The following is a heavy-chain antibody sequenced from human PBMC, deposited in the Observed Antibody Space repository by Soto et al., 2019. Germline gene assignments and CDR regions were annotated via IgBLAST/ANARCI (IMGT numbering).Heavy chain of an antibody. V-gene: IGHV4-31*03. CDR2: IYYSGST. D-gene: IGHD1-1*01. Sequence: QVQLQESGPGLVKPSQTLSLTCTVSGGSISSCGYYWSWIRQHPGKGLEWIGDIYYSGSTYYNPSLKTRDTLAVYTSKNQFSLKLSSVTAADTAVYYCARDNSRGGMDVWGPGTTVTDSS. CDR1: GGSISSCGYY. CDR3: ARDNSRGGMDV. J-gene: IGHJ6*02.